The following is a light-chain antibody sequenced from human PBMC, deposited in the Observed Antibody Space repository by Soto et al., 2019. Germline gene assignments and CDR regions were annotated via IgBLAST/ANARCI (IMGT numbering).Light chain of an antibody. V-gene: IGKV3-15*01. Sequence: EIVFTQSPCTLSLSPFERSTLSCRASQSVSSNLAWYQQKPGQAPRLLIYGASTRATGIPARFSGSGSGTEFTLTINSLQSEDFAVYYCQQYNNWPRTFGQGTKVDI. J-gene: IGKJ1*01. CDR1: QSVSSN. CDR2: GAS. CDR3: QQYNNWPRT.